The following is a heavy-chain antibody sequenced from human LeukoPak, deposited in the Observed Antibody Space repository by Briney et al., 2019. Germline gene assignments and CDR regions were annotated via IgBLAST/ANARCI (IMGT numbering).Heavy chain of an antibody. CDR2: SSGSGGST. CDR1: GFTFSSYA. CDR3: ATLGQRYCSGGSCYTSGSSDY. Sequence: GGSLRLSCAASGFTFSSYAMSGVRQAPGKGLEWVSASSGSGGSTYYADSVKGRFTISRDNSKNTLYLQMNSLRAEDTAVYYCATLGQRYCSGGSCYTSGSSDYWGQGTLVTVSS. V-gene: IGHV3-23*01. D-gene: IGHD2-15*01. J-gene: IGHJ4*02.